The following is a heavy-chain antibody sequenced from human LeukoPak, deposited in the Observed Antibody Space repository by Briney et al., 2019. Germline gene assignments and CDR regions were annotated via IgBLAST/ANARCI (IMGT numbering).Heavy chain of an antibody. D-gene: IGHD3-3*01. CDR2: IRYDASNE. CDR1: GFTFSLYG. Sequence: AGSLTLSCAASGFTFSLYGMQWVRQAPGKGQQWVGFIRYDASNEYYVDSVKGRFTISRDNSENTLYLHMNSLRTEDTAVYYCARFDYWSGFFPLDHWGQGTLVTVSS. CDR3: ARFDYWSGFFPLDH. V-gene: IGHV3-30*02. J-gene: IGHJ4*02.